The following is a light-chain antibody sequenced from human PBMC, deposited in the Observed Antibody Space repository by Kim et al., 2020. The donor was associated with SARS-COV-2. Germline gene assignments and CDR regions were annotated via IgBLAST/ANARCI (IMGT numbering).Light chain of an antibody. CDR2: GAS. CDR1: QSVSNNY. J-gene: IGKJ2*01. CDR3: QQYGSSPYT. Sequence: EIVLTQSPGTLSLSPGERATLSCRASQSVSNNYLAWYQKKPGQAPRLLIYGASTRATGIPDRFSGSGSGTDFTLTINRLEPEDFAVYYCQQYGSSPYTFGQGTKLEIK. V-gene: IGKV3-20*01.